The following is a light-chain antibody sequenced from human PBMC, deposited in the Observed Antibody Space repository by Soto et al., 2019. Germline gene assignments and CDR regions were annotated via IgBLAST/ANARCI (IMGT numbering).Light chain of an antibody. CDR1: SSSIGSNY. CDR3: AAWDDSLSGWV. V-gene: IGLV1-47*01. Sequence: QSVLTQPPSASGTPGQRVTIPCSGSSSSIGSNYVYWYQQFPGTAPKLLIYRNNQRPSGVPDRFSGSKSGTSASLAISGLRSEDEADYYCAAWDDSLSGWVFGGGTKLTVL. J-gene: IGLJ3*02. CDR2: RNN.